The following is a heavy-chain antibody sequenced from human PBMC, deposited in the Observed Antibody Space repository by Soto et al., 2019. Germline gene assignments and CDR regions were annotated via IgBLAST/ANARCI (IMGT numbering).Heavy chain of an antibody. CDR1: GFTFSSYE. J-gene: IGHJ6*02. Sequence: LRLSCAASGFTFSSYEMNWVRQAPGKGLEWVSYISSSGSTIYYADSVKGRFTISRDNAKNSLYLQMNSLRAEDTAVYYCARDIVLMYYYYYGMDVWGQGTTVTVSS. D-gene: IGHD2-8*01. CDR2: ISSSGSTI. V-gene: IGHV3-48*03. CDR3: ARDIVLMYYYYYGMDV.